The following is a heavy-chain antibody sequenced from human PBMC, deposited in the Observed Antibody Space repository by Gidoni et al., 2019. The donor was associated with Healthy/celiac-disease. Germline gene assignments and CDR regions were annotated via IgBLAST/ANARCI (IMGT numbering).Heavy chain of an antibody. CDR1: GYSISSGYY. Sequence: QVQLQESGPGLVKPSETLSLTCTVSGYSISSGYYWGWIRQPPGKGLEWIGSIYHSGSTYYNPSLKSRVTISVDTSKNQFSLKLSSVTAADTAVYYCARGDIVVVPAADGDWFDPWGQGTLVTVSS. D-gene: IGHD2-2*01. V-gene: IGHV4-38-2*02. CDR2: IYHSGST. CDR3: ARGDIVVVPAADGDWFDP. J-gene: IGHJ5*02.